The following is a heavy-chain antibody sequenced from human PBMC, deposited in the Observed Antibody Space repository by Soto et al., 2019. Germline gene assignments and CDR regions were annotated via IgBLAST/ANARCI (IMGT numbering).Heavy chain of an antibody. D-gene: IGHD6-6*01. Sequence: PGGSLRLSCAASGFTFSSYAMSWVRQAPGKGLEWVSAISGSGGSTYYADSVKGRFTISRDNSKNTLYLQMNSLRAEDTAVYYCAKDQFFSSSPLVDYWGQGTLVTVSS. V-gene: IGHV3-23*01. CDR3: AKDQFFSSSPLVDY. CDR1: GFTFSSYA. CDR2: ISGSGGST. J-gene: IGHJ4*02.